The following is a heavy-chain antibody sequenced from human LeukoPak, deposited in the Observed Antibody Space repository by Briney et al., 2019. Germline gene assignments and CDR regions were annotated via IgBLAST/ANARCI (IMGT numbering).Heavy chain of an antibody. V-gene: IGHV4-39*07. Sequence: PSETLSLTCTVSGDSLSSSNYHWGWIRQPPGQGLEWVGTISYSGSTRYNSSLESRVIISVDTSKNQFSLKLSSVTAADTAVYYCGLSRPHGSGSYSTNYYYGMDVWGQGTTVTVSS. CDR2: ISYSGST. CDR3: GLSRPHGSGSYSTNYYYGMDV. CDR1: GDSLSSSNYH. J-gene: IGHJ6*02. D-gene: IGHD3-10*01.